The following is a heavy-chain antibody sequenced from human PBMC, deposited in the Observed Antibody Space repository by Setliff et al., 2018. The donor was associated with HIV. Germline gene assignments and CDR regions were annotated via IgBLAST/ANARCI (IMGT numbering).Heavy chain of an antibody. Sequence: ASVKVSCKTSAYTFNSYYMHWIRQAPGQGLEWMGLIGPSGSSTTYAQNFQGRVTMSRDTSTNTVYMELRSLRSEDTAVYYCARDHIAARSVDYWGQGTLGTVSS. CDR3: ARDHIAARSVDY. CDR2: IGPSGSST. CDR1: AYTFNSYY. V-gene: IGHV1-46*02. D-gene: IGHD6-6*01. J-gene: IGHJ4*02.